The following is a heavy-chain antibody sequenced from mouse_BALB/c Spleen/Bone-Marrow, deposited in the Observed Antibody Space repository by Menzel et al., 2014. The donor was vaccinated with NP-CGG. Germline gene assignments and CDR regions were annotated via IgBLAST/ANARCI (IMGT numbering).Heavy chain of an antibody. CDR3: ARNANWLFTY. D-gene: IGHD4-1*01. Sequence: VKLQESGAELVRPGTSVKVSCKASGYAFTNYLIDWIKQRPGQGLEWIGVINPGSGGTTYNEKFKGKATLTADKSSSTAYMQLSSRTSDDSAVDFCARNANWLFTYWGQGTLVTVSA. V-gene: IGHV1-54*01. J-gene: IGHJ3*01. CDR1: GYAFTNYL. CDR2: INPGSGGT.